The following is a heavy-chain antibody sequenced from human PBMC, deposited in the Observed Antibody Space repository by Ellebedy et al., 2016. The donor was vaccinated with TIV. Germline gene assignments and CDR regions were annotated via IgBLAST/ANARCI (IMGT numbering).Heavy chain of an antibody. CDR3: ARGPDRSTSFYYYYGMDV. CDR1: GGSISSGGYY. J-gene: IGHJ6*02. CDR2: IYYSGST. D-gene: IGHD2-2*01. V-gene: IGHV4-61*08. Sequence: SETLSLTXTVSGGSISSGGYYWSWIRQPPGKGLEWIGYIYYSGSTNYNPSLKSRVTISVDTSKNQFSLKLSSVTAADTAVYYCARGPDRSTSFYYYYGMDVWGQGTTVTVSS.